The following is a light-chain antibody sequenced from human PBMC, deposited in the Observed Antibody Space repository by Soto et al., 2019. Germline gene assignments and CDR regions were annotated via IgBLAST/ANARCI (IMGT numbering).Light chain of an antibody. CDR3: QSYDSSLSGSWV. V-gene: IGLV1-40*01. J-gene: IGLJ2*01. Sequence: QSVLTQPPSVSGAPGQRVTISCAGSSSNIGAGFDVHWYKQVPGTAPKLLIYSNTNRPSGVPDRVSGSKSGTSASLAITGLQSEDEGDYYCQSYDSSLSGSWVFGGGTKLTVL. CDR2: SNT. CDR1: SSNIGAGFD.